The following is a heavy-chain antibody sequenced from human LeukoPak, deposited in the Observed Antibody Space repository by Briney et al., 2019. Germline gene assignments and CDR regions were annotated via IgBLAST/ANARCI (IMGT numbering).Heavy chain of an antibody. CDR3: ASGYCSSTSCYYSDY. CDR2: VNHSGST. V-gene: IGHV4-34*01. Sequence: SETLSLTCTVSGGSISSYYWSWIRQPPGKGLEWIGEVNHSGSTNYNPSLKSRVTISVDTSKNQFSLKLSSVTAADTAVYYCASGYCSSTSCYYSDYWGQGTLVTVSS. CDR1: GGSISSYY. D-gene: IGHD2-2*01. J-gene: IGHJ4*02.